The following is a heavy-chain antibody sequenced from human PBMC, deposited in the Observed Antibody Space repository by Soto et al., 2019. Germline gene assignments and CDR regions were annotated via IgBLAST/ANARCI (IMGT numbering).Heavy chain of an antibody. CDR3: ARDPREMGDGYVTG. V-gene: IGHV1-69*12. CDR2: IIPIFGTA. D-gene: IGHD5-12*01. J-gene: IGHJ4*02. CDR1: GGTFSSYA. Sequence: QVQLVQSGAEVKKPGSSVKVSCKASGGTFSSYAISWVRQAPGQGLEWMGGIIPIFGTANYAQKFQGRVTITADEXASTAYMERSSLRSEDTAVYYWARDPREMGDGYVTGWGQGTLVTVSS.